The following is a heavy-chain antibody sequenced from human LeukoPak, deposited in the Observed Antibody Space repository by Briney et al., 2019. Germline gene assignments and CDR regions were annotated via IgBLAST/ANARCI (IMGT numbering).Heavy chain of an antibody. CDR1: GFTFSAYT. D-gene: IGHD3/OR15-3a*01. CDR2: ISSGSSSV. CDR3: ARVKVDSWDWFDP. Sequence: GGSLRLSCSASGFTFSAYTMNWVRQAPGQGLEWVSYISSGSSSVYYADSVKGRFTISRDNAKNSLYLQMNSLRAEDTAVYYCARVKVDSWDWFDPWGQGTLVTVSS. J-gene: IGHJ5*02. V-gene: IGHV3-48*04.